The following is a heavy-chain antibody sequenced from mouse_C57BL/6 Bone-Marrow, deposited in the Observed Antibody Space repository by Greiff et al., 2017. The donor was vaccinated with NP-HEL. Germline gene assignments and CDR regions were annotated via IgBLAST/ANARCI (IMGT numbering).Heavy chain of an antibody. V-gene: IGHV3-6*01. Sequence: EVQRVESGPGLVKPSQSLSLTCSVTGYSITSGYYWNWIRQFPGNKLEWMGYISYDGSNKYNPSLKNRITITRDTAKKQLFLKLNSVTTEDTATDYCARGYDYDGGSAGFAYWGQGTLVTVSA. J-gene: IGHJ3*01. CDR2: ISYDGSN. CDR3: ARGYDYDGGSAGFAY. CDR1: GYSITSGYY. D-gene: IGHD2-4*01.